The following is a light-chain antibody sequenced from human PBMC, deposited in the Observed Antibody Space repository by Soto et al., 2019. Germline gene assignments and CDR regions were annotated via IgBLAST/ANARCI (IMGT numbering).Light chain of an antibody. CDR3: CSYAGSYTYV. J-gene: IGLJ1*01. CDR1: SSDVGDYNY. Sequence: QSALTQPRSVSGSPGQSVTISCTGTSSDVGDYNYVSWYQQHPGKAPKLMIYDVSKWPSGVPDRFSGSKSGNTASLTISGLRAEDEADYYCCSYAGSYTYVFGTGTKVTVL. CDR2: DVS. V-gene: IGLV2-11*01.